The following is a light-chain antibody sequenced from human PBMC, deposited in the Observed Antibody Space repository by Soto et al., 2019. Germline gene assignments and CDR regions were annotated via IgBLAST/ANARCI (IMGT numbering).Light chain of an antibody. CDR3: QQSGSSGT. CDR1: QIVSNNY. CDR2: GAS. J-gene: IGKJ1*01. Sequence: EIVLTQSPGPLSLSPGERATLSFRASQIVSNNYLAWYQQKPGQAPRLLIYGASNSATGIPDRFSGSGSGTAFTLTIGRVDPEDFAVYYCQQSGSSGTFGQGTKVDIK. V-gene: IGKV3-20*01.